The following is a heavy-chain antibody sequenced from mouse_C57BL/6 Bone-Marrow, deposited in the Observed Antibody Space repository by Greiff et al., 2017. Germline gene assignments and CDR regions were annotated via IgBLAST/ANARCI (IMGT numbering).Heavy chain of an antibody. J-gene: IGHJ2*01. CDR3: ARQRGYYVDY. CDR1: GFSFTSYG. Sequence: VQGVESGPGLVAPSQSLSITCTVSGFSFTSYGVHWVRQPPGKGLEWLVVIWSDGSTTYTSAIKSRLSISKDNSKSHVFLKMNRLQTEDTAMYYCARQRGYYVDYWGQGTTLTVSS. CDR2: IWSDGST. V-gene: IGHV2-6-1*01.